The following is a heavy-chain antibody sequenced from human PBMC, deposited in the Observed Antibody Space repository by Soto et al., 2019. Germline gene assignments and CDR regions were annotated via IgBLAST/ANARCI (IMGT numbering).Heavy chain of an antibody. CDR3: TTGRGYSPNDY. D-gene: IGHD5-18*01. J-gene: IGHJ4*02. V-gene: IGHV3-15*01. CDR1: GFTFSNAW. CDR2: IKSKTDGGTT. Sequence: PVGSLRLSCAVSGFTFSNAWMSWVRQAPGKGLEWVGRIKSKTDGGTTDYAAPVKGRFTISRDDSKNTLYLQMNSLKTEDTAVYYCTTGRGYSPNDYWGQGTLVTVSS.